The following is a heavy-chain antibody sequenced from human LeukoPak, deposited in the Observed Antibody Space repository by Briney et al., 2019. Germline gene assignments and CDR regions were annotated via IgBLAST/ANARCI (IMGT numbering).Heavy chain of an antibody. J-gene: IGHJ4*02. CDR3: ARIPADYGDYVEPGDY. V-gene: IGHV1-69*05. CDR1: GGTFSSYA. Sequence: SVKVSCKASGGTFSSYAISWVRQAPGQGLEWMGGIIPIFGTANYAKKFQGRVTITTDESTSTAYMELSSLRSEDTAVYYCARIPADYGDYVEPGDYWGQGTLVTVSS. D-gene: IGHD4-17*01. CDR2: IIPIFGTA.